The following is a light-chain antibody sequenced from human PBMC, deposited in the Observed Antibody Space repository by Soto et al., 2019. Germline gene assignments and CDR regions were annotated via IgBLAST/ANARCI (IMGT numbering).Light chain of an antibody. CDR3: QSYDSTSWV. J-gene: IGLJ3*02. CDR1: SGSIASNY. V-gene: IGLV6-57*02. CDR2: EDN. Sequence: NFMLTQPHSVSESPGKTVTISCPGSSGSIASNYVQWYQQRPGSAPTTVIYEDNQRPSGVPDRFSGSIDSSSNSASLTISGLKTEDEADYYCQSYDSTSWVFGGGTKVTVL.